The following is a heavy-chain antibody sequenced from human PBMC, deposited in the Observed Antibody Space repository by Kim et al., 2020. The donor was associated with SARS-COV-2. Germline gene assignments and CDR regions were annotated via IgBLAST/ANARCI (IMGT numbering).Heavy chain of an antibody. J-gene: IGHJ6*02. D-gene: IGHD2-2*02. Sequence: SLQGRVTISVDTSTNQFSLKLSSVTAADTAMYYCARTCSSVSCYTFGMDVWGQGTRVTVSS. CDR3: ARTCSSVSCYTFGMDV. V-gene: IGHV4-59*01.